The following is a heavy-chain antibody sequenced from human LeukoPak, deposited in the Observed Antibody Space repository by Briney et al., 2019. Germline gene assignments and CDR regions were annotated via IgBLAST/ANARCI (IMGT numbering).Heavy chain of an antibody. CDR2: IIPIFGTA. CDR3: ARDGEYYYGSGKSFDY. J-gene: IGHJ4*02. Sequence: SVKVSCKASGGTFGSYAISWVRQAPGQGLEWMGGIIPIFGTANYAQKFQGRVTITADKSTSTAYMELSSLRSEDTAVYYCARDGEYYYGSGKSFDYWGQGTLVTVSS. D-gene: IGHD3-10*01. V-gene: IGHV1-69*06. CDR1: GGTFGSYA.